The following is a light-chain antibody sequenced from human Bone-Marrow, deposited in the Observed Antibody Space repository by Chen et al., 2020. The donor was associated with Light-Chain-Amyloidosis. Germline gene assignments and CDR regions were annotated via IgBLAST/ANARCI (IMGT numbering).Light chain of an antibody. V-gene: IGKV3-20*01. CDR1: QTISSNY. CDR2: GSS. Sequence: EIVLTQSPVTLSLSPGEGANLSCRASQTISSNYLTWYQQKFGQAPRLLIYGSSSRATGIPDRFTGSGSGTDFTLTINRLEPEDFAMYYCQQYGTSPLTFGGGTKVEI. CDR3: QQYGTSPLT. J-gene: IGKJ4*01.